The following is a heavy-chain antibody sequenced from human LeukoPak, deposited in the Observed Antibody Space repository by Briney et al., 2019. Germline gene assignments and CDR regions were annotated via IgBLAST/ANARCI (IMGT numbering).Heavy chain of an antibody. CDR2: INPNGGST. J-gene: IGHJ2*01. V-gene: IGHV1-46*01. CDR3: ARGPTGYFDL. Sequence: GASVKVSCKASGYTFTSYYMHWVRQARGQGLEWMGVINPNGGSTRCAQKFQGRVTMTRDTSTSTVYMELSSLRSEDTAVYYCARGPTGYFDLWGRGTLVTVSS. CDR1: GYTFTSYY.